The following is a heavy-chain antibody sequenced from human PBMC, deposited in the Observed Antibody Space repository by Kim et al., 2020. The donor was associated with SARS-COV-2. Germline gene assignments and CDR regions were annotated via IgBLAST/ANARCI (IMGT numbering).Heavy chain of an antibody. CDR2: IYSDGDSDT. CDR1: GFSVSNNY. J-gene: IGHJ4*01. Sequence: GGSLRLSCAASGFSVSNNYMSWVRQAPGKGPECVSVIYSDGDSDTYYADSVKGRFTISRDKSKNTLYLQMNSLRVEDTAVYYCTRSECRDGSTCSHDYWG. D-gene: IGHD2-2*01. CDR3: TRSECRDGSTCSHDY. V-gene: IGHV3-53*01.